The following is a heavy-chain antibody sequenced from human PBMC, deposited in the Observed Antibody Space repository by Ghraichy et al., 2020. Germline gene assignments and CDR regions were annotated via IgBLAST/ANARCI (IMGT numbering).Heavy chain of an antibody. J-gene: IGHJ4*02. CDR2: IKKDGSKK. V-gene: IGHV3-7*01. CDR1: GFIFSGYW. Sequence: GESLNISCAASGFIFSGYWMSWVRQAPGKGLEWVANIKKDGSKKYYVDSVKGRFTISRDNAKNSLYLQMNSLRAEDTAVYYCARDLGSGWYFDYWGQGTLVTVSS. D-gene: IGHD6-19*01. CDR3: ARDLGSGWYFDY.